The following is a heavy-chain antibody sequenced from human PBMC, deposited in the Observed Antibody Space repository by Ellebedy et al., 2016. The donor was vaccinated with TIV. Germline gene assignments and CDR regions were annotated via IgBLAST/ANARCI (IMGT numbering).Heavy chain of an antibody. J-gene: IGHJ4*02. V-gene: IGHV3-74*01. D-gene: IGHD3-10*01. CDR2: INSHGSST. Sequence: GESLKISCAASGFTFSSYWMHWVRQATGKGLVWVSRINSHGSSTSYADSVNGRFTISRDNAKNTLYLKMNSRRAEDTAVYYCARDRPTMVRGIGNTLYYFDYWGQGTLVTVSS. CDR3: ARDRPTMVRGIGNTLYYFDY. CDR1: GFTFSSYW.